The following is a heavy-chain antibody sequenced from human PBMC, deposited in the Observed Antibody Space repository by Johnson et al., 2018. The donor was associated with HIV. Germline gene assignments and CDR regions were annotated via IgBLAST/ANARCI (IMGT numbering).Heavy chain of an antibody. CDR2: ISSSGRTI. V-gene: IGHV3-11*04. J-gene: IGHJ3*02. CDR1: GITVGTNY. CDR3: ARGGVVHDGFDI. D-gene: IGHD2-8*01. Sequence: VQLVESGGGLVQPGGSLRLSCAASGITVGTNYMSWVRQAPGKGLEWVSAISSSGRTIYYADSVKGRFTMSRDNAKKSLYLQMNSLRAEDTAVYYCARGGVVHDGFDIRGLGTMVTVSS.